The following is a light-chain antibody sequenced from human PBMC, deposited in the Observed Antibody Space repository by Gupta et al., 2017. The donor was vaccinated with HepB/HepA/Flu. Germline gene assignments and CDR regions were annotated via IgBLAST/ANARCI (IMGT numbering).Light chain of an antibody. J-gene: IGKJ4*01. CDR1: QSVSRN. CDR3: QQYDGRPPLT. CDR2: GAS. V-gene: IGKV3-15*01. Sequence: ETLMTQSPATLSVSPGERVTLSCRASQSVSRNLAWYQKKPGQAPRLLIYGASTRATGSPARFIGSGSETEFTLTISSLQSEDFAVYYCQQYDGRPPLTFGGGTKVEIK.